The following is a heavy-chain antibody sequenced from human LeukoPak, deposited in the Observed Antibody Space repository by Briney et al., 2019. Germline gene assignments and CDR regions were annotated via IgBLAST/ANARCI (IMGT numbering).Heavy chain of an antibody. J-gene: IGHJ4*02. D-gene: IGHD4-11*01. CDR1: GYTFTGYY. V-gene: IGHV1-2*02. CDR3: ARGAYDYGNYSDY. CDR2: INPNSGGT. Sequence: ASVKLSCKACGYTFTGYYMHWVRQAPGQGFEGMGWINPNSGGTNYAQKFEGRVTMTRDTSISTAYMELSRLRSNDTGVYYCARGAYDYGNYSDYWGQGTLATVSS.